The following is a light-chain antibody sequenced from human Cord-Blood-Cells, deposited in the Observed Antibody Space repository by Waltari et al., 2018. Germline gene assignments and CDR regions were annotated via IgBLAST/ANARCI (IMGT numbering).Light chain of an antibody. V-gene: IGLV2-23*01. CDR2: EGS. J-gene: IGLJ3*02. CDR1: SSDVGSYNL. CDR3: CSYAGSSTYWV. Sequence: QSALTQPASVSGSPGQSITISCPGTSSDVGSYNLVSWYQQHPGKAPKLMIYEGSKRPSGVSNRFSGSKSGNTASLTISSLQSEDEADYYCCSYAGSSTYWVFGGGTKLTGL.